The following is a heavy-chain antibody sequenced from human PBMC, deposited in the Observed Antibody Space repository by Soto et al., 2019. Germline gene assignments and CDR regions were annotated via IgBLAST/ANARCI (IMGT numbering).Heavy chain of an antibody. CDR3: ARGRGVAALLHYYYYGMDV. J-gene: IGHJ6*02. CDR1: GGSFSGYY. Sequence: SETLSLTCAVYGGSFSGYYWSWIRQPPGKGLEWIGEINHSGSTNYNPSLKSRVTISVDTYKNQFSLKLSSVTAADTAVYYCARGRGVAALLHYYYYGMDVWGQGTPVTVSS. CDR2: INHSGST. D-gene: IGHD6-6*01. V-gene: IGHV4-34*01.